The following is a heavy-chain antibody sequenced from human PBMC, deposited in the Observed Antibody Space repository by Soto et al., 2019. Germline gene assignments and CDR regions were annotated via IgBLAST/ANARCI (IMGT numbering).Heavy chain of an antibody. J-gene: IGHJ4*02. CDR3: ATPWSYYDSSGYHFDY. V-gene: IGHV1-24*01. CDR2: FDPEDGET. Sequence: GASVKVSCKVSGYTLTELSMHWVRQAPGKGLEWMGGFDPEDGETIYAQKFQGRVTMTEDTSTDTAYMELSSLRSEDTAVYYCATPWSYYDSSGYHFDYWGQGTQVTVSS. D-gene: IGHD3-22*01. CDR1: GYTLTELS.